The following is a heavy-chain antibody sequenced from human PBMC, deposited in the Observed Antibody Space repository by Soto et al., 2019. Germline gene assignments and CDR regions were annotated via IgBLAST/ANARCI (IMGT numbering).Heavy chain of an antibody. V-gene: IGHV1-69*06. CDR1: GGTFSSYA. CDR3: AVANSSGWSRYFDY. Sequence: ASVKVSCKASGGTFSSYAISWARQAPGQGLEWMGGIIPIFGTANYAQKFQGRVTITADKSTSTAYMELRSLRSEDTAVYYCAVANSSGWSRYFDYWGQGTLVTVSS. CDR2: IIPIFGTA. J-gene: IGHJ4*02. D-gene: IGHD6-19*01.